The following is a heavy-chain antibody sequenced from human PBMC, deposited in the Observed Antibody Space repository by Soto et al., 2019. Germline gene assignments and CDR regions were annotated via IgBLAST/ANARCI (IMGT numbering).Heavy chain of an antibody. CDR3: ARQGRYCSNGSCFLHDY. Sequence: SETLSLTCTVSGGSISSSTYYWGWIRQPPGRGLEWIASIDYSGSTYYNPSLESRVTISVDTSKNQFSLKLSSVTAADTAVFYCARQGRYCSNGSCFLHDYWGQGTLVTVSS. CDR2: IDYSGST. CDR1: GGSISSSTYY. D-gene: IGHD2-15*01. V-gene: IGHV4-39*01. J-gene: IGHJ4*02.